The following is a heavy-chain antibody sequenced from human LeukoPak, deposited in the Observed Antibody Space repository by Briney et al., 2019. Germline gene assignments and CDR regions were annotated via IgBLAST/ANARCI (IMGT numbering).Heavy chain of an antibody. D-gene: IGHD4-17*01. CDR3: ARAAHYGGYALVKYYFDY. J-gene: IGHJ4*02. CDR2: INWNGGTT. CDR1: GFTFDDYG. V-gene: IGHV3-20*04. Sequence: AGGSLRLSCAASGFTFDDYGMSWVRQGPGKGLEWVSGINWNGGTTGYADSVKGRFTISRDNAKNSLYLQMNSLRAEDTALYYCARAAHYGGYALVKYYFDYWGQGTLVTVSS.